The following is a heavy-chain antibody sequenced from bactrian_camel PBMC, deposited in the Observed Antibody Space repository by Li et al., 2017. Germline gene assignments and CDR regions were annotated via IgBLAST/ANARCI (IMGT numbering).Heavy chain of an antibody. CDR1: GTFVC. V-gene: IGHV3S53*01. Sequence: HVQLVESGGGSVQTGGNLTLACAASGTFVCMAWFRQASGKEREGIATIKSGGSTTYLDSVSGRFTISKDNAKNILYLQMDSLNPEDTGMYYCAASPMSFFGFCRLSGSYSYWGQGTQVTVS. CDR2: IKSGGST. D-gene: IGHD3*01. J-gene: IGHJ4*01. CDR3: AASPMSFFGFCRLSGSYSY.